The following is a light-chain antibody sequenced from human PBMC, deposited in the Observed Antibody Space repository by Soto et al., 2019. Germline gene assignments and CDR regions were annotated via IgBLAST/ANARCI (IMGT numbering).Light chain of an antibody. CDR3: SSNASSNTLV. CDR2: EVA. CDR1: SGDIGGFNY. J-gene: IGLJ3*02. V-gene: IGLV2-14*01. Sequence: QSALTQPASVSGSPGQLITISCTGTSGDIGGFNYVSWYQQHPGKAPKLMIYEVANRPSGVSNRFSGSKSGNTASLTISGLQAEDEADYYCSSNASSNTLVFGGGTKLTVL.